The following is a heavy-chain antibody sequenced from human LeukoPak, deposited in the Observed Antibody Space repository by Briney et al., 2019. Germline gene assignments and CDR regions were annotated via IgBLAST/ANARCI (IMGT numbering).Heavy chain of an antibody. CDR3: ARDRYSYGRPRFDY. D-gene: IGHD5-18*01. CDR1: GFTFSSYS. V-gene: IGHV3-21*01. CDR2: ISSSSSYI. J-gene: IGHJ4*02. Sequence: GGSLRLSCAASGFTFSSYSMNWVRQAPGKGLDCVSSISSSSSYIYYADSVKGRFTISRDNAKNSLYLQMNSLRAEDTAVYYCARDRYSYGRPRFDYWGQGTLVTVSS.